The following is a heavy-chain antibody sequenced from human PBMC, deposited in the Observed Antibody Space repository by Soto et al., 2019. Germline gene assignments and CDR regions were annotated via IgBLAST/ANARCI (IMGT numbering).Heavy chain of an antibody. V-gene: IGHV3-23*01. CDR1: GFTFSNYP. CDR3: ARRV. Sequence: GGSLRLSCATSGFTFSNYPMNWVRQAPGKGLEWVSGISAGGDSTYCADSVKGRFTIFRDNSKNSVYLQMNSLRAEDTAVYYCARRVWGQGTLVTVSS. J-gene: IGHJ4*02. CDR2: ISAGGDST.